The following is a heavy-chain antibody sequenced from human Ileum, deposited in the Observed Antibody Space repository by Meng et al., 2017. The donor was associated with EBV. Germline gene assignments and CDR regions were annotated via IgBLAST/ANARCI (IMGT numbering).Heavy chain of an antibody. CDR3: ARSLTPPYYFDD. J-gene: IGHJ4*02. CDR1: VYPLRHRCVF. V-gene: IGHV4-30-4*01. D-gene: IGHD3-9*01. Sequence: GPKRVVPFQPPPLSFRHPVYPLRHRCVFWSWILQPAGNGLEWIGYIYYSGNTYYKPSLKSQLTMSVDTSKNQFSLKLSSVTAAVTAVYYCARSLTPPYYFDDWGQGTLVTAPQ. CDR2: IYYSGNT.